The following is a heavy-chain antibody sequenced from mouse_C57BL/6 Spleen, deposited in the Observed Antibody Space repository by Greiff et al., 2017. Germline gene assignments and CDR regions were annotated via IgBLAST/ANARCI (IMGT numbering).Heavy chain of an antibody. D-gene: IGHD4-1*01. CDR1: GYTFTSYN. V-gene: IGHV1-12*01. Sequence: QVQLQQSGAELVRPGASVKMSCKASGYTFTSYNMHCVKQPPRQGLEWIGAIYPGNGDTSYNQKFKGKATLTVDKSSSTAYMQLSSLTSEDSAVYFGAKESLKLGFDYWGQGTTLTVAS. CDR2: IYPGNGDT. J-gene: IGHJ2*01. CDR3: AKESLKLGFDY.